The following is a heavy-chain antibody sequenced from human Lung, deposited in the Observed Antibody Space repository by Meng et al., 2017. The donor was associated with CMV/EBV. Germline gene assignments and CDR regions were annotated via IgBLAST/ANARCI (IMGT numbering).Heavy chain of an antibody. CDR3: AHGGGDC. CDR2: ISYDGSNK. J-gene: IGHJ4*02. Sequence: VGCGEGAVQPGRSLTLSGAAPGLTFHIYAMHLVPPAPAKARGWVAVISYDGSNKDYAGSVTGRFTISRDYCKITLYLQMNSLRAEDTAVYYCAHGGGDCWGQETLVTVSS. CDR1: GLTFHIYA. D-gene: IGHD2-15*01. V-gene: IGHV3-30-3*01.